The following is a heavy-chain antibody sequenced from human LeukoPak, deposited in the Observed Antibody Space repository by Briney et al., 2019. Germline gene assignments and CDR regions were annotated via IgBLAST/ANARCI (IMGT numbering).Heavy chain of an antibody. Sequence: SETLSLTCTVSGGSISSSSYYWGWIHQPPGKGLEWIGSIYYSGSAYYNPSLKSRVTISVDTSKNQFSLKLSSVTAADTAVYYCARVQLERRSPWVWFDPWGQGTLVTVSS. CDR2: IYYSGSA. V-gene: IGHV4-39*07. CDR3: ARVQLERRSPWVWFDP. D-gene: IGHD1-1*01. CDR1: GGSISSSSYY. J-gene: IGHJ5*02.